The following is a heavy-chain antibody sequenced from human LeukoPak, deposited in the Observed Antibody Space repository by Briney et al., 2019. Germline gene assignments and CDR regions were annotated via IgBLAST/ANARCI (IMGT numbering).Heavy chain of an antibody. CDR3: AKDLGGEGGSGFPGY. CDR1: GFTFVSYA. CDR2: ISGSGSDT. Sequence: PGGSLRLSCAASGFTFVSYAMSWVGQVPGKGLEWVSAISGSGSDTYYADSVKGRFTISRDNSKSTLYLQMNSLRAEDTAIYYCAKDLGGEGGSGFPGYWGRGTLVTVSS. D-gene: IGHD3-10*01. V-gene: IGHV3-23*01. J-gene: IGHJ4*02.